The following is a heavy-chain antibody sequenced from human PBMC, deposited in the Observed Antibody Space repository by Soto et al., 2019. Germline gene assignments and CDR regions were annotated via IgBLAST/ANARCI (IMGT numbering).Heavy chain of an antibody. J-gene: IGHJ4*02. D-gene: IGHD3-16*01. CDR2: INPDGSIT. CDR3: ARVPTGRYGVWNS. Sequence: EEQLVESGGGLVQPGGSLRLSCAASGFTFSSYWMHWVRQAPGKGLVWVSRINPDGSITTYADSVKGRFTISRDNAKNILFLQMNSLRGDDTAVYYCARVPTGRYGVWNSWGQGTLVTVSS. V-gene: IGHV3-74*03. CDR1: GFTFSSYW.